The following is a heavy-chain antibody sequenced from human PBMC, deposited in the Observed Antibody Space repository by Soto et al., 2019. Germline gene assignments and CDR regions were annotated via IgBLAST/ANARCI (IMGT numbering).Heavy chain of an antibody. CDR1: GFSLSNARMG. V-gene: IGHV2-26*01. D-gene: IGHD6-13*01. CDR3: ARTFTGYSIPYYFDY. CDR2: IFSNDEK. Sequence: QVTLKESGPVLVKPTETLTLTCTVSGFSLSNARMGVSWIRQPPGKALEWLAHIFSNDEKSYSTSLKRRLTISKDTSKSQVVLTMTNMDPVDTATYYCARTFTGYSIPYYFDYWGQGTLVTVSS. J-gene: IGHJ4*02.